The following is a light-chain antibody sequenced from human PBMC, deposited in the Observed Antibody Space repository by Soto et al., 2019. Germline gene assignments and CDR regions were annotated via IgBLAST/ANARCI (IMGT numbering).Light chain of an antibody. Sequence: QSALTQPASVSGPPGQSITISCTGTSSDVGAYNYVSWYQHHPGKAPRLVIYDVTNRPSGISDRFSGSKSGNTASLTISGLLAEDEADYYCTSYTSISTYVFRTGTKVTVL. CDR1: SSDVGAYNY. J-gene: IGLJ1*01. CDR2: DVT. CDR3: TSYTSISTYV. V-gene: IGLV2-14*01.